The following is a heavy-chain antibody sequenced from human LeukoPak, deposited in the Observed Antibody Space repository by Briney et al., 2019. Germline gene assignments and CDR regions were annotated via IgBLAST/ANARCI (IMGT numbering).Heavy chain of an antibody. CDR2: IFYSGNN. Sequence: PSETLSLTCTVSGDSISGSSHFWCWTRPPPRKGLEWVGNIFYSGNNYYNPPLKWRVNISVDTSKNQFSLEVNSVTAADTALYFCARGGITYSRTFFVYWGQGTLVT. CDR1: GDSISGSSHF. J-gene: IGHJ4*02. D-gene: IGHD6-13*01. CDR3: ARGGITYSRTFFVY. V-gene: IGHV4-39*01.